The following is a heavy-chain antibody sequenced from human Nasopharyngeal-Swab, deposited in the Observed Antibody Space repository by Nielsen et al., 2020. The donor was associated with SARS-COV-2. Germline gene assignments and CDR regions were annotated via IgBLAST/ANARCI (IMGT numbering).Heavy chain of an antibody. J-gene: IGHJ6*04. D-gene: IGHD1-7*01. Sequence: WIRQPPGKGLGWIGEINHSGSTNYNPSLKSRVTISVDTSKNQFSLKLSSVTAADTAVYYCARRTRYGITGTRGGFPVWGKGTTVTVSS. V-gene: IGHV4-34*01. CDR3: ARRTRYGITGTRGGFPV. CDR2: INHSGST.